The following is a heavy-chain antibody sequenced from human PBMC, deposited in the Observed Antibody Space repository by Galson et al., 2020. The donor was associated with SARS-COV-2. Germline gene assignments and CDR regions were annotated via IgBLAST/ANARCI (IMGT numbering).Heavy chain of an antibody. Sequence: GESLKISCTASGFTFGDYAMSWVRQAPGKGLEWVGFIRSKAYGGTTEYAASVKGRFTISRDDSKSIAYLQMNSLETEDTAVYYCTRGDFFCSSTSCYFYAFDIWGQGTMVTVSS. CDR3: TRGDFFCSSTSCYFYAFDI. D-gene: IGHD2-2*01. CDR1: GFTFGDYA. V-gene: IGHV3-49*04. J-gene: IGHJ3*02. CDR2: IRSKAYGGTT.